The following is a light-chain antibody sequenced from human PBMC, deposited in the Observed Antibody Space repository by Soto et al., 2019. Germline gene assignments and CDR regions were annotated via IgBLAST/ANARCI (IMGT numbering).Light chain of an antibody. CDR3: SSYISSSTLV. J-gene: IGLJ1*01. CDR1: MRDVGAYNL. CDR2: EVR. Sequence: QSVLTQPASVSGSPGQSITISCAGTMRDVGAYNLVSWYQQHPGRAPQLIIYEVRNRPSGISFRFSGSKSGNTASLTISGLQAEDEADYYCSSYISSSTLVFGTGTKVTVL. V-gene: IGLV2-14*01.